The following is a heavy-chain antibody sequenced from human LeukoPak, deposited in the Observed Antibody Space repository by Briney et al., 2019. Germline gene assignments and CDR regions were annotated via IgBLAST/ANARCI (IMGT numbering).Heavy chain of an antibody. CDR1: GFTFSSYS. J-gene: IGHJ6*03. CDR3: ASRYSSSWYYYYSYMDV. Sequence: GGSLRLSCAAAGFTFSSYSRNWVRQAPGKGLEWGSSISSSSSYIYYADSVKGRFTISRDNANNSLYLQMNSLRAEDTAVYYCASRYSSSWYYYYSYMDVWGKGTTVTVSS. D-gene: IGHD6-13*01. V-gene: IGHV3-21*01. CDR2: ISSSSSYI.